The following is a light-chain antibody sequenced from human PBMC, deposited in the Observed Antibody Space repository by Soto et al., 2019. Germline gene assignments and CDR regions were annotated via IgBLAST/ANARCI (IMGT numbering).Light chain of an antibody. CDR3: QQNGSSRT. CDR2: GAS. J-gene: IGKJ1*01. V-gene: IGKV3-20*01. Sequence: EIVLTQSKGTLSLSPGERATLSCRASQSVSNNYLAWYQQKPGQAPRLLIYGASNRATGIPDRFSGSGSGTDFTLTISRLEPEDFAVYYCQQNGSSRTFGQGTKVDIK. CDR1: QSVSNNY.